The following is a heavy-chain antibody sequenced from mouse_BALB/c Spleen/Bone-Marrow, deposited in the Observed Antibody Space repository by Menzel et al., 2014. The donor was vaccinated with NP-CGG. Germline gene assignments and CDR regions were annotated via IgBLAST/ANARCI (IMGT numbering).Heavy chain of an antibody. V-gene: IGHV1-54*01. CDR1: GYASTNYL. Sequence: QVQLQQSGAELVRPGTSVRVSCKASGYASTNYLIEWVKQRPGQGLEWIGVINPGSGGTNYNEKFKGKATLTADKSSSTAYMQLSSLTSDDSAVYFCARSGYGSYFYAMDYWGQGTSVTVSS. CDR3: ARSGYGSYFYAMDY. CDR2: INPGSGGT. D-gene: IGHD2-10*02. J-gene: IGHJ4*01.